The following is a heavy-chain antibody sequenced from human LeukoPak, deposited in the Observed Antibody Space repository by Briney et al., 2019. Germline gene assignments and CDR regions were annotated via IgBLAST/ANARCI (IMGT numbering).Heavy chain of an antibody. CDR1: GFTFSSYG. Sequence: GGSLRLSCAASGFTFSSYGMHWVRQAPGKGLEWVAVISYDGRNKYDVDSVKGRFTISRDNSKNTLYLQMSSLRAEDTAVYYCAKDQVTMIVVVTFDYWGQGTLVTVSS. D-gene: IGHD3-22*01. CDR2: ISYDGRNK. V-gene: IGHV3-30*18. CDR3: AKDQVTMIVVVTFDY. J-gene: IGHJ4*02.